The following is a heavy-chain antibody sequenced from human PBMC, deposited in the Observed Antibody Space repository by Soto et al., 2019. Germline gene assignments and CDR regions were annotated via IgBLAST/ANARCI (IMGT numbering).Heavy chain of an antibody. CDR1: GGSISSRGYY. Sequence: PSETLSLTCTVSGGSISSRGYYLGWIRPPPGKGLEWIGTIYYSGSTYYNPSLKSRVTISVDTSKNQFSLKLSSMTAADTAVYYCATSNWFDPWGQGTLVTVSS. CDR2: IYYSGST. J-gene: IGHJ5*02. V-gene: IGHV4-39*01. CDR3: ATSNWFDP.